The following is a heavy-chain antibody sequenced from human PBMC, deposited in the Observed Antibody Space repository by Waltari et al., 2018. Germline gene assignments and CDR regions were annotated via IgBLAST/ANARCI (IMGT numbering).Heavy chain of an antibody. CDR1: GGSFSGYY. V-gene: IGHV4-34*01. Sequence: QVQLQQWGAGLLKPSETLSLTCAVYGGSFSGYYWSWIRQPPGKGLEWIGEINHSGSTNYSPSLKSRVTISVDTSKNQFSLKLSSVTAADTAVYYCARAPPSSSSSPRHYGMDVWGQGTTVTVSS. D-gene: IGHD6-6*01. CDR2: INHSGST. CDR3: ARAPPSSSSSPRHYGMDV. J-gene: IGHJ6*02.